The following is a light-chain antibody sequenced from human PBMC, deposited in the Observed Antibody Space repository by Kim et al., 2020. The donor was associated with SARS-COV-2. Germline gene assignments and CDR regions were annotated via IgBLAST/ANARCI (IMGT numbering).Light chain of an antibody. Sequence: ALGQTVRITCQGDSLRSYYASWYQQKPGQAPLLVIYGKNNRPSGIPDRFSGSSSGNTASLTITGTQAEDEAVYYCNSRDSSGNHVLFGGGTQLTVL. CDR3: NSRDSSGNHVL. J-gene: IGLJ2*01. V-gene: IGLV3-19*01. CDR2: GKN. CDR1: SLRSYY.